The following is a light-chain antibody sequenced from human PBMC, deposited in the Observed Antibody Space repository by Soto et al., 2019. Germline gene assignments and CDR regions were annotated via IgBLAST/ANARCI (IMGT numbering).Light chain of an antibody. CDR3: QVWNSSNDHPGV. CDR1: NIGSRS. CDR2: YDS. J-gene: IGLJ2*01. Sequence: YELTQPPSVSVAPGKTATITCGGNNIGSRSVHWYQQRPGQAPVLVIYYDSDRPSRIPERFSGSNSGNTATLTISRVEAGDEADYYCQVWNSSNDHPGVFGGGTKLTVL. V-gene: IGLV3-21*04.